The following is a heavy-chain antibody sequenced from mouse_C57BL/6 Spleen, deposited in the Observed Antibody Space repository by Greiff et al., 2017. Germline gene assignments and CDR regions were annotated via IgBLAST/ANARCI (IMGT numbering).Heavy chain of an antibody. CDR3: ARGDYSKEDAMDY. CDR1: GYSFTDYN. V-gene: IGHV1-39*01. Sequence: ELQLQQSGPELVKPGASVKISCKASGYSFTDYNMNWVKQSNGKSLEWIGVINPNDGTTSYNQKFKGKATLTVDQSSSTAYMQLNSLKSEDSAVYYCARGDYSKEDAMDYWSQGTSVTVSS. CDR2: INPNDGTT. D-gene: IGHD2-5*01. J-gene: IGHJ4*01.